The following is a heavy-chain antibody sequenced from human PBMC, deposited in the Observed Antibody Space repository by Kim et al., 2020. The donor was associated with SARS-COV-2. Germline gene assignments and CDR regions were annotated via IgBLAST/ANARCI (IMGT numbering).Heavy chain of an antibody. Sequence: SETLSLTCAVYGGSFSGYYWSWIRQPPGKGLEWIGEINHSGSTNYNPSLKSRVTISVDTSKNQFSLKLSSVTAADTAVYYCARRPQAAQQIVGATVGAFDIWGQGTMVTVSS. CDR2: INHSGST. D-gene: IGHD1-26*01. CDR3: ARRPQAAQQIVGATVGAFDI. V-gene: IGHV4-34*01. J-gene: IGHJ3*02. CDR1: GGSFSGYY.